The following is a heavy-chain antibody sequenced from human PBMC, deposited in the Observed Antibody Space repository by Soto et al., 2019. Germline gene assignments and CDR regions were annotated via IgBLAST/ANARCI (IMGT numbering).Heavy chain of an antibody. CDR3: AREILTGYYTVWFDP. CDR2: IYYSGST. V-gene: IGHV4-31*03. J-gene: IGHJ5*02. D-gene: IGHD3-9*01. Sequence: QVQLQESGPGLVKPSQTLSLTCTVSGGSISSGGYYWSWIRQHPGKGLEWIGYIYYSGSTYYNPSLKSRVTISVDTSKNQCSLKLSSVNAADTAVYYCAREILTGYYTVWFDPWGQGTLVTVSS. CDR1: GGSISSGGYY.